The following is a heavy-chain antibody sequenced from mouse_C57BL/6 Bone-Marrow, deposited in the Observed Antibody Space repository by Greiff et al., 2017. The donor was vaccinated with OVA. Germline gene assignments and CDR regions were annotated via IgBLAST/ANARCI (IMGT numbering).Heavy chain of an antibody. CDR1: GFNIKNTY. V-gene: IGHV14-3*01. D-gene: IGHD1-1*02. CDR3: ARYYQAWFAY. CDR2: IDPAHGNT. Sequence: EVKLQESVAELVRPGASVKLSCTASGFNIKNTYMHWVKQRPEQGLEWIGRIDPAHGNTKYAPKFPVKPTITAYTSSNTAYLQLSSLTSEDTAIYYCARYYQAWFAYWGQGTLVTVSA. J-gene: IGHJ3*01.